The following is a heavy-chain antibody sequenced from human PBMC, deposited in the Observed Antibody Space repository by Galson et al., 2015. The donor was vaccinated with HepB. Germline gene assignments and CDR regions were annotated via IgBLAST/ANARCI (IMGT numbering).Heavy chain of an antibody. J-gene: IGHJ6*03. CDR1: GDSVSSNSAA. D-gene: IGHD3-3*01. CDR2: TYYRSNWYN. Sequence: CAISGDSVSSNSAAWNWIRQSPSRGLEWLGRTYYRSNWYNGYAVSVKSRITINSDTSKNQFSLHLNSVTPDDTAVYYCARGNDFWSGYVYYYYYLDVWGKGTTVTVSS. CDR3: ARGNDFWSGYVYYYYYLDV. V-gene: IGHV6-1*01.